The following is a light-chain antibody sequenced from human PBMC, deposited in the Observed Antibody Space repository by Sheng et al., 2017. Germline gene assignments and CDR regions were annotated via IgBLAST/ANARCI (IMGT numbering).Light chain of an antibody. V-gene: IGKV3-20*01. CDR3: HQYGYSPRT. CDR2: GAS. CDR1: QIVSSNY. Sequence: EIVLTQSPGTLSLSPGERATLSCRASQIVSSNYLAWYQQKPGQAPRLLIYGASSRATGIPDRISGGGSGTDFTLTISRLEPGDFAVYYCHQYGYSPRTFGQGTKVEIK. J-gene: IGKJ1*01.